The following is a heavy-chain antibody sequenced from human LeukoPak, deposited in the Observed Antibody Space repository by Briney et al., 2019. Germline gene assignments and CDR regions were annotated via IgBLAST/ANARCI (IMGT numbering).Heavy chain of an antibody. D-gene: IGHD4-17*01. CDR1: GFTFDDYG. CDR3: ARLTVHAFDI. J-gene: IGHJ3*02. V-gene: IGHV3-7*01. CDR2: IKQDGSEK. Sequence: GGSLRLSSAASGFTFDDYGMSWVRQAPGKGLEWVANIKQDGSEKYYVDSVKGRFTISRDNAKNSLYLQMNSLRAEDTAVYYCARLTVHAFDIWGQGTMVTVSS.